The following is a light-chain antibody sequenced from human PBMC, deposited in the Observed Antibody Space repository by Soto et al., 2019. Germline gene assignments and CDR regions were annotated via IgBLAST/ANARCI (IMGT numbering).Light chain of an antibody. V-gene: IGKV3-15*01. Sequence: EKVMTQSPATLSMSPGERATLSCRASQSVSSYLAWYQQKPGQAPRLLIYGASTRATGIPARFSGSGSGTEFTRTISRLQSEDFAVYYCQQYNNWPSWTFGQGTKVEIK. J-gene: IGKJ1*01. CDR3: QQYNNWPSWT. CDR1: QSVSSY. CDR2: GAS.